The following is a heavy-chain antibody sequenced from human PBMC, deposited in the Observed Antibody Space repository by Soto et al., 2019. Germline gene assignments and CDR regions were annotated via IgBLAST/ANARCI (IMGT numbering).Heavy chain of an antibody. J-gene: IGHJ4*02. V-gene: IGHV4-34*01. Sequence: QVQLQQWGAGLLKPSETLSLTCAVYGGSFSGYYWSWIRQPPGKGLEWIGEINHSGSTNYNPSLTGRVTISVDPSKEQFSLKLSSVTAADTAVYYCARETPYSSSWYHDYWGQGTLVTVSS. CDR2: INHSGST. CDR1: GGSFSGYY. D-gene: IGHD6-13*01. CDR3: ARETPYSSSWYHDY.